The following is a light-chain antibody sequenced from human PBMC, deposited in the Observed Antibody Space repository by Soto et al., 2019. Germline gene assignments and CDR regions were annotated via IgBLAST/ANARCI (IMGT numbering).Light chain of an antibody. CDR1: QSVSSSY. CDR2: GAS. V-gene: IGKV3D-20*02. CDR3: QQRSNGPLP. Sequence: EIVLTQSPGTLSLSPGERATLSCRASQSVSSSYLAWYQQKPGQAPRLLIYGASNRATGIPARFSGSGSRTDSTLTFSSLEPEDFAVYYCQQRSNGPLPFGGGTKVDIK. J-gene: IGKJ4*01.